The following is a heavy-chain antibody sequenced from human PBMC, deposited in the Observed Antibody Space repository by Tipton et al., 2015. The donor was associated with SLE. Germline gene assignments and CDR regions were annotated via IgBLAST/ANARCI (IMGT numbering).Heavy chain of an antibody. CDR3: ARSTTLQGRMGV. Sequence: TLSLTCTVSGGSISSYYWSWIRRPPGGGLEWIGYIYYGGSTKYNPSLKSRLTISVDTSKNQFSLKLNSVTAADTAVYYCARSTTLQGRMGVGGQGTTVTVSS. CDR2: IYYGGST. CDR1: GGSISSYY. J-gene: IGHJ6*02. V-gene: IGHV4-59*08. D-gene: IGHD1-1*01.